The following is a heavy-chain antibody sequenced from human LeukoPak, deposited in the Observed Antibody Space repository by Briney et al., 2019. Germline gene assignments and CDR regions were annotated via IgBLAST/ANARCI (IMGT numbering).Heavy chain of an antibody. CDR3: ARLVSYYDILTGYYNRASYYYYYYYMDV. CDR1: GYSFTSYW. Sequence: GESLKISCKGSGYSFTSYWIGWVRQMPGKGLEWMGIIYPGDSDTRYSPSFQGQVTISADKSISTAYLQWSSLKASDTAMYYCARLVSYYDILTGYYNRASYYYYYYYMDVWGKGTTVTVSS. V-gene: IGHV5-51*01. J-gene: IGHJ6*03. CDR2: IYPGDSDT. D-gene: IGHD3-9*01.